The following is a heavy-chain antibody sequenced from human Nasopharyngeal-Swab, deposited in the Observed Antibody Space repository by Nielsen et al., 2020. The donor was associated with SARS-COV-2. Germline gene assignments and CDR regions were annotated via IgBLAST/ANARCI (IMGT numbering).Heavy chain of an antibody. CDR1: GFTFSSYG. Sequence: GESLKISCAASGFTFSSYGMFWVRQAPGKGLEWLTFIRYDGSDKYYADSVKGRSTISRDNSKNTLFLQMNSLRAEDTAVYYCARDPPRRITMIVDEVRPWGQGTLVTVSS. D-gene: IGHD3-22*01. CDR2: IRYDGSDK. J-gene: IGHJ5*02. CDR3: ARDPPRRITMIVDEVRP. V-gene: IGHV3-30*02.